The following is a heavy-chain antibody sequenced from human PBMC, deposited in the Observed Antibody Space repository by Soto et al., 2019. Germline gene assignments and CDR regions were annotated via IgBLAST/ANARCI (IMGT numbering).Heavy chain of an antibody. CDR3: AKGGNIGSSSWYYFDY. V-gene: IGHV3-33*06. J-gene: IGHJ4*02. CDR1: GFTFRSNG. CDR2: IWYDSSNK. Sequence: QVQLVESGGGVVQPGRSLRLSCAASGFTFRSNGMHWVRQAPGKGLEWVATIWYDSSNKYYADSVKGRFTISRDNSKNTLYLHMNNLRAEDTGIYYCAKGGNIGSSSWYYFDYWGQGTLVTVSS. D-gene: IGHD6-13*01.